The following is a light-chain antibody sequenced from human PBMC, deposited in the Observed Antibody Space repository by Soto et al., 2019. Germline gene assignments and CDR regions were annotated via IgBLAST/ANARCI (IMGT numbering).Light chain of an antibody. CDR1: QSVSNSY. Sequence: EIVLTQSPGTLSLSPGERATLSCRASQSVSNSYLAWYQQKPGQPPRLLIYDASSRATGIPDRFSGSGSGTDFTLTISRLEPEDFAVYYCQQYGRSPGLFTFGPGTKVDSK. V-gene: IGKV3-20*01. J-gene: IGKJ3*01. CDR2: DAS. CDR3: QQYGRSPGLFT.